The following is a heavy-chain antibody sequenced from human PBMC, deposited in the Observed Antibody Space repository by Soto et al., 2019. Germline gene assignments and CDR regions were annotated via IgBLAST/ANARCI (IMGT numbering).Heavy chain of an antibody. CDR3: ARVVVVIKGPHAFDI. CDR2: IYYSGST. V-gene: IGHV4-61*01. D-gene: IGHD3-22*01. J-gene: IGHJ3*02. Sequence: QVQLQESGPGLVKPSETLSLTCTVSGGSVSSGSYYWSWIRQPPGKGLEWIGYIYYSGSTNYNPSLQSRVTISVDTSKNQFSLKLSSVTAADTAVYYCARVVVVIKGPHAFDIWGQGTMVTVSS. CDR1: GGSVSSGSYY.